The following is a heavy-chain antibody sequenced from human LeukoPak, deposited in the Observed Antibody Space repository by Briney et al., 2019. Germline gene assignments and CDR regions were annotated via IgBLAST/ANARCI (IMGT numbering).Heavy chain of an antibody. J-gene: IGHJ6*02. CDR3: ARMVGNYDSSGYYYLWYYGMDV. D-gene: IGHD3-22*01. CDR2: INSDGSST. V-gene: IGHV3-74*01. CDR1: GFTFDYYA. Sequence: GGSLRLSCAASGFTFDYYAMNWVRQAPGKGLVWVSRINSDGSSTSYADSVKGRFTISRDNAKNTLYLQMNSLRAEDTAVYYCARMVGNYDSSGYYYLWYYGMDVWGQGTTVTVSS.